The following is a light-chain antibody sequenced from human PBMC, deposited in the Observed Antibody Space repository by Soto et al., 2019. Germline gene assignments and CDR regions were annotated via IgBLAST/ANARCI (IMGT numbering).Light chain of an antibody. V-gene: IGKV3-11*01. CDR1: QSIGNS. J-gene: IGKJ4*01. CDR2: DAF. CDR3: RQRYNWPLT. Sequence: TVLTQSPATLSLSPGERATLSCKASQSIGNSLGWFQQNPGQAPRLLNDDAFNRATGIQARFTGSGSGSDFTLTISSLEPEDFGVYYCRQRYNWPLTFGGGTKVEIK.